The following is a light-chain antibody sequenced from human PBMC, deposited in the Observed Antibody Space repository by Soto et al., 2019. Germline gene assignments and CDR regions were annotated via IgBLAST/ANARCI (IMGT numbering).Light chain of an antibody. J-gene: IGKJ4*01. CDR3: QKYNSGSRT. CDR2: GAS. CDR1: QRIHNY. Sequence: DAQMTQPPSSLSASAGVRATITCRASQRIHNYLAWNQQKPGKPLKLLMYGASTLQAGVPSRFIASGYGTYFTFTISSLRLDDVSTGYGQKYNSGSRTFG. V-gene: IGKV1-27*01.